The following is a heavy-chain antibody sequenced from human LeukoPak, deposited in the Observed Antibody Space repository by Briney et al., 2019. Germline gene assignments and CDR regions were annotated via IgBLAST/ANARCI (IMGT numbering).Heavy chain of an antibody. Sequence: GASVEVSCKASGGTFSNYAISWVRQAPGQGLEWTGGIIPIFGTANYAQKFQGRVTITADESTSTAYMELSSLRSEDTAVYYCAISLFGDTPMVNYFGYWGQGTLVTVSS. V-gene: IGHV1-69*01. D-gene: IGHD5-18*01. CDR2: IIPIFGTA. CDR3: AISLFGDTPMVNYFGY. J-gene: IGHJ4*02. CDR1: GGTFSNYA.